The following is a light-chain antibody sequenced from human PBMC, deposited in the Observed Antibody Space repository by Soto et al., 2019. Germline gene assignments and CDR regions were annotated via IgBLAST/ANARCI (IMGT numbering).Light chain of an antibody. CDR2: DAS. J-gene: IGKJ5*01. V-gene: IGKV3-11*01. CDR1: QSVMSNY. CDR3: QQRSNWPPIT. Sequence: EVVLTQSPGSLSLSPGERATLSCRASQSVMSNYLAWYQQKPGQPPRLLIYDASNRATGIPARFSGSGSGTDFTLTISSLEPEDFAVYYCQQRSNWPPITFGQGTRLEIK.